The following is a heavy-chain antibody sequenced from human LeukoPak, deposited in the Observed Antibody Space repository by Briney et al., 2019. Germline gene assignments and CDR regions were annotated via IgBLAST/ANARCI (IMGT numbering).Heavy chain of an antibody. CDR3: AKDIGSSGWYVHFRPIFDY. V-gene: IGHV3-64*01. Sequence: PGGSLRLSCAASGFTFSSYAMHWVRQAPGKGLEYVSAISSNGGSTYYANSVKGRFTISRDNSKNTLYLQMNSLRAEDTAVYYCAKDIGSSGWYVHFRPIFDYWGQGTLVTVSS. D-gene: IGHD6-19*01. CDR1: GFTFSSYA. CDR2: ISSNGGST. J-gene: IGHJ4*02.